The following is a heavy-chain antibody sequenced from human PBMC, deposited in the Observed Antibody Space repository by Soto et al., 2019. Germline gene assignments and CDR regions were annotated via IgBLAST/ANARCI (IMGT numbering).Heavy chain of an antibody. D-gene: IGHD6-13*01. CDR3: AKIRGRRQLVGHFDY. CDR1: GFTFDDYA. Sequence: DVQLVESGGGLVQPGRSLRLSCAASGFTFDDYAMHWVRQAPGKGLEWVSGISWNSGSIGYADSVKGRFTISRDNAKNSLYLQMNSLRAEDTALYYCAKIRGRRQLVGHFDYWGQGTLVTVSS. J-gene: IGHJ4*02. V-gene: IGHV3-9*01. CDR2: ISWNSGSI.